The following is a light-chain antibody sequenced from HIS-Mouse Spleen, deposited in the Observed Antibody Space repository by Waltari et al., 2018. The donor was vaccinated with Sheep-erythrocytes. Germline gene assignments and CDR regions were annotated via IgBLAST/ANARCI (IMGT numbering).Light chain of an antibody. J-gene: IGLJ1*01. CDR3: CSYAGSYNHV. V-gene: IGLV2-11*01. CDR1: SSVVVGSHH. Sequence: QSALTQPRSVSGSPGQSVTISCTGTSSVVVGSHHVSRYQQHPGKAPKLMIYDVSKRPSGVPDRFSGSKSGNTASLTISGLQAEDEADYYCCSYAGSYNHVFATGTKVTVL. CDR2: DVS.